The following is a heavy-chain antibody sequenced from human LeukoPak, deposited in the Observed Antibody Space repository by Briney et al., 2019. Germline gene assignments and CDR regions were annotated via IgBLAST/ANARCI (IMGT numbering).Heavy chain of an antibody. CDR3: ASSQRGYYSSFDY. V-gene: IGHV5-51*01. D-gene: IGHD3-3*01. CDR2: IYPGDSDT. Sequence: GEALKISCKGSGYSFTSYWIGWVRQMPGKGLEWMGIIYPGDSDTRYSPSSQGQVTISADKSISTAYLQWSSLKASDTAMYYCASSQRGYYSSFDYWGQGTLVTVSS. J-gene: IGHJ4*02. CDR1: GYSFTSYW.